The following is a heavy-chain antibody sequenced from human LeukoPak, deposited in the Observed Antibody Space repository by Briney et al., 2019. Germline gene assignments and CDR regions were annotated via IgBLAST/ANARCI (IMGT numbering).Heavy chain of an antibody. J-gene: IGHJ4*02. CDR1: GGSISSYY. CDR2: IYYSGST. Sequence: SETLSLTCTVSGGSISSYYWSWIRQPPGKGLEWIGYIYYSGSTKYNPSLKSRVTISVDTSKNQFSLKLSPVIAADTAVYYCARVGVDYSGNIIKYYFDYWGQGTLVTVSS. D-gene: IGHD4-23*01. CDR3: ARVGVDYSGNIIKYYFDY. V-gene: IGHV4-59*01.